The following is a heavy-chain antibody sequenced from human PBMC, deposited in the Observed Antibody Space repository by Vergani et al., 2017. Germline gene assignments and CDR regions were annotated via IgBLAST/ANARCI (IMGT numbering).Heavy chain of an antibody. J-gene: IGHJ4*02. CDR1: GFTLSTYA. V-gene: IGHV3-23*01. Sequence: EVQLLESGGSLKQPGGSVRLFCAASGFTLSTYAMHWAPQAPGKGLGWVSALTGGGGSTYYADSFKGRFIISRDNSRDTLYLQMNSLRPEDTATYYCVKDAGSYENFFDSWGQGTLVTVSS. CDR2: LTGGGGST. CDR3: VKDAGSYENFFDS. D-gene: IGHD1-26*01.